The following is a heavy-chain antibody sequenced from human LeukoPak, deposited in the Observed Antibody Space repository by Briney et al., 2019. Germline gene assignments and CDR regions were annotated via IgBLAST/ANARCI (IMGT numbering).Heavy chain of an antibody. J-gene: IGHJ5*02. CDR2: IYTSGST. Sequence: SETLSLTCTVSGGSVSSSSYYWGWIRQPAGKGLEWIGRIYTSGSTNYNPSLKSRVTISVDTSKNQFSLKLSSVTAADTAVYYCARGKGVLLWFGDPANWFDPWGQGTLVTVSS. CDR1: GGSVSSSSYY. CDR3: ARGKGVLLWFGDPANWFDP. D-gene: IGHD3-10*01. V-gene: IGHV4-61*02.